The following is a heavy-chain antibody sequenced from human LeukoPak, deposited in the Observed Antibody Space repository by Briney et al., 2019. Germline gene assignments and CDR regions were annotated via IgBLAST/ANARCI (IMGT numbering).Heavy chain of an antibody. CDR2: VYYTGST. CDR1: GGPIGSIDYY. D-gene: IGHD3-22*01. V-gene: IGHV4-39*01. J-gene: IGHJ4*02. CDR3: ARLLFHYDSFDY. Sequence: PSETLSLICTVSGGPIGSIDYYGAYIRQPPGKGLEWIGTVYYTGSTYFNPSLKSRVTISLDTSENQFSLKLSSVTAADTAVYYSARLLFHYDSFDYWGQGTLVTVSS.